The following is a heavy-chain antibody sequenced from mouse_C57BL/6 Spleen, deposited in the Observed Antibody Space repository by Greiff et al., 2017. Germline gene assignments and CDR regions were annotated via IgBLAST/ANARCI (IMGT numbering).Heavy chain of an antibody. D-gene: IGHD1-1*01. CDR2: IHPNSGST. CDR1: GYTFTSYW. J-gene: IGHJ4*01. V-gene: IGHV1-64*01. CDR3: AREIYYGSFYAMDY. Sequence: QVQLQQPGAELVKPGASVKLSCKASGYTFTSYWMHWVKQRPGQGLEWIGMIHPNSGSTNYNEKFKSKATLTVDKSSSTASMQLSSLTSEDSAVYYCAREIYYGSFYAMDYWGQGTSVTVSS.